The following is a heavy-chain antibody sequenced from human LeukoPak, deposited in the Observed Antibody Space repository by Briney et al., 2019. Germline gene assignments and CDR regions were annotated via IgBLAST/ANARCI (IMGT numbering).Heavy chain of an antibody. CDR2: VHYSGTT. V-gene: IGHV4-39*01. CDR3: ARRLHYYDY. CDR1: GGSIISTRDH. Sequence: SETLSLTCSVSGGSIISTRDHWDWVRQPPGKGLEWIASVHYSGTTYYNPSLRSRVTISLDTSKNQCSLMVTSVTAADSAAYYCARRLHYYDYWGQGTLVTVSS. D-gene: IGHD2-21*02. J-gene: IGHJ4*02.